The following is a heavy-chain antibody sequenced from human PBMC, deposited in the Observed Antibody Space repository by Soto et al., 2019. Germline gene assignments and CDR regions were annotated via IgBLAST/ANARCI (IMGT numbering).Heavy chain of an antibody. V-gene: IGHV4-34*01. CDR1: GFTFSSYS. Sequence: LRLSCAASGFTFSSYSMNWVRQAPGKGLEWIGEINHSGNTNYNPSLKSRVTISVDKSKNQFSLKLSSVTAADTAVYYCASQGLPYFDWSPTPLYYMDVWGKGTTVTVSS. D-gene: IGHD3-9*01. J-gene: IGHJ6*03. CDR3: ASQGLPYFDWSPTPLYYMDV. CDR2: INHSGNT.